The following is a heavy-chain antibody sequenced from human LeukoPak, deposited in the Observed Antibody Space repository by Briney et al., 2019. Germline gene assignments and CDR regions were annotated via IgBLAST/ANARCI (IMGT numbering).Heavy chain of an antibody. CDR2: VYYTGGT. CDR1: GGSITSGGFY. J-gene: IGHJ5*02. V-gene: IGHV4-39*07. D-gene: IGHD5-18*01. Sequence: SETLSLTCTVSGGSITSGGFYWGWVRQPPGEGLEWIGSVYYTGGTYYNPSLTSRVTISRDTSKNQLSLKLNSVTAADTAVYYCARARGYSYAFDPWGQGTLVTVSS. CDR3: ARARGYSYAFDP.